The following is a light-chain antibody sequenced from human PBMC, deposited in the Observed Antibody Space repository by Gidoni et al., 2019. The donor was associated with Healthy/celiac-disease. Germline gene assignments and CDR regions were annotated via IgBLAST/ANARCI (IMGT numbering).Light chain of an antibody. CDR2: AAS. J-gene: IGKJ3*01. CDR3: QQANSFPHT. CDR1: QVISSW. V-gene: IGKV1-12*01. Sequence: DIQMTQSPSSVSASVGDRVTITCRASQVISSWLAWYQQKTGKAPKLLIYAASSLQSGVPSRFSGSGSGTDFTLTISSLQPEDFATYYCQQANSFPHTFGPGTKVDIK.